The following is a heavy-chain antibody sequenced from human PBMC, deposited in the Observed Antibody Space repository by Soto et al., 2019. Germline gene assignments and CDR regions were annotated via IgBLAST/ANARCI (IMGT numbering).Heavy chain of an antibody. CDR2: VYHNGIM. Sequence: XETLDITGRVSGCSLRIGQDLVWDRQAPGKGLEWLGSVYHNGIMFHNPSFQSRVTISVDTSKNKFSLNLRSVTAADTAVYYCAALWLGEVGFDEWDHGILVSVSS. J-gene: IGHJ1*01. CDR1: GCSLRIGQD. V-gene: IGHV4-38-2*01. CDR3: AALWLGEVGFDE. D-gene: IGHD3-10*01.